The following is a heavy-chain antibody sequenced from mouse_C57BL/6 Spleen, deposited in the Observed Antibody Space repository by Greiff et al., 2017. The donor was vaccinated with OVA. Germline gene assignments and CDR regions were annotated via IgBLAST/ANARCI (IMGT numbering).Heavy chain of an antibody. J-gene: IGHJ4*01. CDR1: GFTFSDYG. Sequence: EVHLVESGGGLVKPGGSLKLSCAASGFTFSDYGMHWVRQAPEKGLEWVAYISSGSSTIYYADTVKGRFTISRDNAKNTLFLQMTSLRAEDTAYYYCARDYYGSRRGYAMDYWGQGTSVTVSS. CDR2: ISSGSSTI. CDR3: ARDYYGSRRGYAMDY. V-gene: IGHV5-17*01. D-gene: IGHD1-1*01.